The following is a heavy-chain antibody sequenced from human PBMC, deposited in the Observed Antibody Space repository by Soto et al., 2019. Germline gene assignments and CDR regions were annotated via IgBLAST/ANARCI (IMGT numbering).Heavy chain of an antibody. CDR1: GGSISSYY. CDR2: IYYSGST. Sequence: SETLSLTCTVSGGSISSYYWTWIRQPPGKGLEWIGYIYYSGSTKXXPSLKSRVXISVATSKTQFXLKLSXVTSADTAVYYWASSLYPVTAIDYWGKGTRVTVPS. V-gene: IGHV4-59*08. J-gene: IGHJ4*02. CDR3: ASSLYPVTAIDY. D-gene: IGHD3-16*02.